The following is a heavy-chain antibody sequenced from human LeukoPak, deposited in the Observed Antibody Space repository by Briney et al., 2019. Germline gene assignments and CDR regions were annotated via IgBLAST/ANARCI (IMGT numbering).Heavy chain of an antibody. J-gene: IGHJ1*01. V-gene: IGHV3-30*03. Sequence: PGGSLRPSCAASGFAFSSYGMHWVRQAPGKGLEWVAVISYDGSNTYYADSVKGRFTISRDNSKNTLYLQMNSLRAEDTAVYYCATGAGDYGYFQHWGQGTLVTVSS. CDR3: ATGAGDYGYFQH. D-gene: IGHD4-17*01. CDR2: ISYDGSNT. CDR1: GFAFSSYG.